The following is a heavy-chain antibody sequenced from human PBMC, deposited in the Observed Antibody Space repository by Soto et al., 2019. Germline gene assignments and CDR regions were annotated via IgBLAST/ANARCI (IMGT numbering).Heavy chain of an antibody. J-gene: IGHJ4*02. CDR3: AKSIVVVTPLDY. Sequence: QVQLVQSGAEEKKPGASVKVSCKASGYTFTSYGMHWVRQAPGQRLEWMGWINAGNGNTKYSHKVQGRVTITRYTSASTAYMERSRLRSADTAVYYCAKSIVVVTPLDYWGQGTPVTVSS. CDR1: GYTFTSYG. D-gene: IGHD2-21*02. V-gene: IGHV1-3*05. CDR2: INAGNGNT.